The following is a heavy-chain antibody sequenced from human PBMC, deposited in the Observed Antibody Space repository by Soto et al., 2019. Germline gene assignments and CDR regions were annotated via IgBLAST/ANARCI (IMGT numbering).Heavy chain of an antibody. CDR2: ISSSSSYI. CDR3: ARDKYSSSSSYYYYYGMDV. D-gene: IGHD6-6*01. V-gene: IGHV3-21*01. Sequence: EVQLVESGGGLVKPGGSLRLSCAASGFTFSSYSMNWVRQAPGKGLEWVSSISSSSSYIYYADSVKGRFTISRDNAKNSLYLQMNSLRAEDTAVYYCARDKYSSSSSYYYYYGMDVWGQGTTVTVSS. CDR1: GFTFSSYS. J-gene: IGHJ6*02.